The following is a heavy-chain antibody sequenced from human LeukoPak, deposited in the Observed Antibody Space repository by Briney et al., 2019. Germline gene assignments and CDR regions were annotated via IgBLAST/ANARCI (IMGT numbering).Heavy chain of an antibody. V-gene: IGHV1-2*02. J-gene: IGHJ4*02. Sequence: ASVKVSCKASGYTFTGYYMHWVRQAPGQGLEWMGWINPNSGGTNYAQKFQGRVTMTRDTSISTAYMELSGLRSDDTAVYYCAREIEPRGRYCSGGSCYGFDYWGQGTLVTGSS. D-gene: IGHD2-15*01. CDR2: INPNSGGT. CDR3: AREIEPRGRYCSGGSCYGFDY. CDR1: GYTFTGYY.